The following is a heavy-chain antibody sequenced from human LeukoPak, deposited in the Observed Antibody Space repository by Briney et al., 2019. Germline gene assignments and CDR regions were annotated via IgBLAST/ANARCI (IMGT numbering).Heavy chain of an antibody. V-gene: IGHV4-38-2*02. J-gene: IGHJ5*02. D-gene: IGHD2-15*01. CDR3: ARGAEDIATTTKNWFDP. Sequence: PSETLSLTCTVSGYSISSGYYWGWIRQPPGKGLEWIGSIYHSGSTYYNPSLKRRVTISVDTSKNQFSLKLSSVTAADTAVYYWARGAEDIATTTKNWFDPWGQGTLVTVSS. CDR1: GYSISSGYY. CDR2: IYHSGST.